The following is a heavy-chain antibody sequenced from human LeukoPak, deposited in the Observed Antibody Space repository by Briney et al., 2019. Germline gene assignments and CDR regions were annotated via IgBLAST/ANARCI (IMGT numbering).Heavy chain of an antibody. Sequence: ASVKVSCKASGGTFSSYAISWVRQAPGQGLEWMGGIIPIFGTANYAQKSQGRVTITTDESTSTAYTELSSLRSEDTAVYYCARARTASIVVVPAATWFDPWGQGTLVTVSS. J-gene: IGHJ5*02. V-gene: IGHV1-69*05. CDR2: IIPIFGTA. D-gene: IGHD2-2*01. CDR1: GGTFSSYA. CDR3: ARARTASIVVVPAATWFDP.